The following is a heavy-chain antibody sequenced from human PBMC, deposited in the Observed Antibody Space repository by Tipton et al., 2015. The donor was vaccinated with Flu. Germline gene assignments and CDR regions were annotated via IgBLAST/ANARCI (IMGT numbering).Heavy chain of an antibody. CDR3: AIDDFGNSWYGH. CDR1: GGSISSSAYY. D-gene: IGHD4-17*01. J-gene: IGHJ5*02. CDR2: IYYSGST. Sequence: TLSLTCTVSGGSISSSAYYWGWIRQTPGKGLEWIGNIYYSGSTFYNPSLKSRVTISLDKSTNQFSLRLSSVTAADTAIYYCAIDDFGNSWYGHWGQGSLVTVSS. V-gene: IGHV4-39*07.